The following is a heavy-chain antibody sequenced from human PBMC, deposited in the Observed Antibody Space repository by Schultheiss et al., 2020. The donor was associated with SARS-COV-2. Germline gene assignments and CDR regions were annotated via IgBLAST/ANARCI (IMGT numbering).Heavy chain of an antibody. CDR1: GGSISGYY. CDR3: ARLPFVVVTGPIYNWFDA. D-gene: IGHD2-21*02. Sequence: SETLSLTCTVSGGSISGYYWGWIRHHPGKALEWIGYIEYSGSTYYNPSLKSRVTISVDTSKNQFSLKLSSVTAADTAVYYCARLPFVVVTGPIYNWFDAWGQGTRVTVSS. CDR2: IEYSGST. V-gene: IGHV4-31*03. J-gene: IGHJ5*02.